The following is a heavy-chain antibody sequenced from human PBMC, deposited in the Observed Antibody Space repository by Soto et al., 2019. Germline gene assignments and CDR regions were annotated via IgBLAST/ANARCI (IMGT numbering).Heavy chain of an antibody. Sequence: GGSLRLSCAASGFTVSSNYMSWVRQAPGKGLEWVSVIYSGGSTYYADSVKGRFTISRDNSKNTLYLQMNSLRAEDTAVYYCARDSPGVDYYDSSGYPHYYYYGMDVWGQGTTVTVSS. CDR3: ARDSPGVDYYDSSGYPHYYYYGMDV. CDR2: IYSGGST. CDR1: GFTVSSNY. V-gene: IGHV3-53*01. J-gene: IGHJ6*02. D-gene: IGHD3-22*01.